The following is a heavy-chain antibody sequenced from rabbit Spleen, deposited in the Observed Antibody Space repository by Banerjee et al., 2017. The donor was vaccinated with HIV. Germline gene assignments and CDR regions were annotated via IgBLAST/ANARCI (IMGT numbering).Heavy chain of an antibody. V-gene: IGHV1S40*01. J-gene: IGHJ6*01. D-gene: IGHD8-1*01. Sequence: QSLEESGGDLVKPEGSLTLTCTASGFSFSISYYMCWVRQAPGKGLELIACIYTSGGRAGYASWAKGRFTISKTSSTTVTLQMTSLTAADTATYFCARDTGSSFSSYGMDLWGPGTLVTVS. CDR3: ARDTGSSFSSYGMDL. CDR1: GFSFSISYY. CDR2: IYTSGGRA.